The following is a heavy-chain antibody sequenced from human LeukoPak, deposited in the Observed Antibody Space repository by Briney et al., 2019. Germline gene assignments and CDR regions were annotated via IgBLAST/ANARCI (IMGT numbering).Heavy chain of an antibody. J-gene: IGHJ4*02. CDR1: GFTFSSYW. Sequence: PGGSLRLSCVASGFTFSSYWMHWVRQAPGKGLVWVSHVNSDGSSTRYADSVKGRFTISRDNAKNSLYLQMSSLRDEDTAVYYCVRDRFYSFDYWGQGTLVTVSS. V-gene: IGHV3-74*01. CDR3: VRDRFYSFDY. CDR2: VNSDGSST.